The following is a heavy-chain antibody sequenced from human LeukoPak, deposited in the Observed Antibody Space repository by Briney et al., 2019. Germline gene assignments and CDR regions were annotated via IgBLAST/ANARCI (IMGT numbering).Heavy chain of an antibody. J-gene: IGHJ6*03. CDR2: ISGSGGST. Sequence: GGSLRLSCAASGFTFSSYAMSWVRQAPGKGLELVSAISGSGGSTYYADSVKGRFTISRDNSKNTLYLQMNSLRAEDTAVYYCAKGTSWVSDYYYMDVWGKGTTVTVSS. D-gene: IGHD2-8*01. CDR3: AKGTSWVSDYYYMDV. V-gene: IGHV3-23*01. CDR1: GFTFSSYA.